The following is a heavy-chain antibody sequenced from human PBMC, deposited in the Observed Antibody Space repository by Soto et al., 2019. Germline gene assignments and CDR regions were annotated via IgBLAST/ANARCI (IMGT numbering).Heavy chain of an antibody. V-gene: IGHV4-30-4*08. Sequence: SETLSLTCTVSGGSISSGGYYWSWIRQHPGKGLEWIGYIYYSGSTYYNPSLKSRVTISVDTSKNQFSLKLSSVTAADTAVYYCARDGRYFDWLFRLGHADYYYYGMDVWGQGTTVTVSS. CDR1: GGSISSGGYY. CDR3: ARDGRYFDWLFRLGHADYYYYGMDV. J-gene: IGHJ6*02. CDR2: IYYSGST. D-gene: IGHD3-9*01.